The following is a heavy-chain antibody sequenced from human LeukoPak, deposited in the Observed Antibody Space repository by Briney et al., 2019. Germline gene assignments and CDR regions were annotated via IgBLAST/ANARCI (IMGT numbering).Heavy chain of an antibody. V-gene: IGHV3-7*03. CDR1: AFTFSSIC. CDR2: TKQDGSEN. J-gene: IGHJ4*02. Sequence: GGSLSFSGAASAFTFSSICMSWLRQAPGKGLEGLANTKQDGSENYHVDSGKGRFTISRDNAKNSLYLQMNSLRAEDTAVYYCARDAPEVYDSRLGFDYWGQGTLVTVSS. D-gene: IGHD3-22*01. CDR3: ARDAPEVYDSRLGFDY.